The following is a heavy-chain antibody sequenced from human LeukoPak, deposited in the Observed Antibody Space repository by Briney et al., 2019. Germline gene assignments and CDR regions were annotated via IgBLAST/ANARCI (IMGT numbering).Heavy chain of an antibody. Sequence: GGSLRLSCAASGFSFSSYAMNWVRQAPGMGLEWVSHISSGGNTEYYVDSVRGRFSMSRDNPKNLLFLQMNSLRAEDTAVYYCARDTVNGPFVISLDYWGQGALVTVSS. D-gene: IGHD2-8*01. V-gene: IGHV3-48*03. CDR3: ARDTVNGPFVISLDY. CDR2: ISSGGNTE. CDR1: GFSFSSYA. J-gene: IGHJ4*02.